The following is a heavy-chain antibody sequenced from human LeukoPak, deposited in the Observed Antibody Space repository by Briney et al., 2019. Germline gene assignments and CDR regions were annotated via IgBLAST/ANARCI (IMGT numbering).Heavy chain of an antibody. J-gene: IGHJ4*02. CDR1: GYTFSSYG. CDR3: ASGSADYYGSGSYYNWFDY. D-gene: IGHD3-10*01. Sequence: ASVKVSCKASGYTFSSYGISWVRQAPGQGLEWMGWISAYNGNTNYAQKLQGRVTITTDESTSTAYMELSSLRSEDTAVYYCASGSADYYGSGSYYNWFDYRGQGTLVTVSS. CDR2: ISAYNGNT. V-gene: IGHV1-18*01.